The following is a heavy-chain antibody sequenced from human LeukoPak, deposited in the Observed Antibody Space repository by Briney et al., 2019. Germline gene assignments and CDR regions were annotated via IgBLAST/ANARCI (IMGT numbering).Heavy chain of an antibody. D-gene: IGHD3-10*01. CDR2: ISSSSSYI. V-gene: IGHV3-21*01. J-gene: IGHJ4*02. CDR1: GFTFSSYS. CDR3: ASIGNYYGSGTPGDFDY. Sequence: GGSLRLSCAASGFTFSSYSMNWVRQAPGKGLEWVSSISSSSSYIYYADSVKGRFTISRDNAKNSLYLQMNSLRAEDTAVYYCASIGNYYGSGTPGDFDYWGQGTLVTVSS.